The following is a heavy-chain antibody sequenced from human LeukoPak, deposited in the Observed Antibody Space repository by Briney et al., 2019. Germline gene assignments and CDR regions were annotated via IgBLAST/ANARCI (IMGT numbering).Heavy chain of an antibody. CDR3: AREGGLDYDILTGYYGDFDY. Sequence: PGGSLRLSCAASGFTFSSYSMNWVRQAPGKGLEWVSSISSSSNYIYYADSVKGRFTISRDNAKNSLYLQMNSLRAEDTAVYYCAREGGLDYDILTGYYGDFDYWGQGTLVTVSS. V-gene: IGHV3-21*01. CDR1: GFTFSSYS. J-gene: IGHJ4*02. CDR2: ISSSSNYI. D-gene: IGHD3-9*01.